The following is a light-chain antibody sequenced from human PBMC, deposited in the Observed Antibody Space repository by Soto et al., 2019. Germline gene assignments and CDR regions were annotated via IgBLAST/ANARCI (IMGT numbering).Light chain of an antibody. CDR3: QQHNNWPPWT. J-gene: IGKJ1*01. CDR2: GAS. CDR1: QSVSNK. V-gene: IGKV3-15*01. Sequence: EIVMTQSPATLSVSPGERATLSCRASQSVSNKLAWYQQKPGQAPRLLIYGASTRATGIPARFSGSGSGTEFTLTISSLQSEDFAVYYCQQHNNWPPWTFGQGTKVDIK.